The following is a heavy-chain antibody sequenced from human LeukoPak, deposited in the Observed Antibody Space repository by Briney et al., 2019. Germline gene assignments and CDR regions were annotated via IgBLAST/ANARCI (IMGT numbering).Heavy chain of an antibody. Sequence: PSETLSLTCTVSGGSISGYYWSWIRQPPGKGLEWIGYIYYSGSTKYNPSPKSRVTMSVDTSRNQFSLKLSSVTAADTAVYYCARGGLENGYHSNDGFDIWGQGTMVTVSS. V-gene: IGHV4-59*01. CDR1: GGSISGYY. CDR2: IYYSGST. D-gene: IGHD3-22*01. J-gene: IGHJ3*02. CDR3: ARGGLENGYHSNDGFDI.